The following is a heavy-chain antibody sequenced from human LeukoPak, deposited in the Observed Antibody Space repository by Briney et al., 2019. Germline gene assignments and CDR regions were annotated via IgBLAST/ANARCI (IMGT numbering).Heavy chain of an antibody. CDR3: ARGHDSSGYDAVVAFDI. J-gene: IGHJ3*02. CDR1: GGTFSSYA. D-gene: IGHD3-22*01. CDR2: IIPIFGTA. Sequence: ASVKVSCKASGGTFSSYAISWVRQAPGQGLEWMGGIIPIFGTANYAQKFQGRVTITTDESTSTSYMELSSLRSEDTAVYYCARGHDSSGYDAVVAFDIWGQGTMVTVSS. V-gene: IGHV1-69*05.